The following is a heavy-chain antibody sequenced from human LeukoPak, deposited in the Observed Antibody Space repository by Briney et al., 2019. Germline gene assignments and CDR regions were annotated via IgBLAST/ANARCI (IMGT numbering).Heavy chain of an antibody. CDR3: ARDAVGYSYGSPDY. CDR1: GFTFRSYW. CDR2: INGDGSST. V-gene: IGHV3-74*01. D-gene: IGHD5-18*01. J-gene: IGHJ4*02. Sequence: AGSLRLSCAASGFTFRSYWMHWVCQAPGKGLVWVSRINGDGSSTSYADPVKGRFTISRDNAKNTLYLQMNSLRAEDTAVYYCARDAVGYSYGSPDYWGQGTLVTVSS.